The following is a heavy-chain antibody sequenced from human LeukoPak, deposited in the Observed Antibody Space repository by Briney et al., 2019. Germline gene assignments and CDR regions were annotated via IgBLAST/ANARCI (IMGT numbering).Heavy chain of an antibody. Sequence: TSVKVSGKASGFIFSSSAVQGVRQARGQRLEWIGWIAVGSGNTNYAQNFQERVTITRDMSTSTAYMELSSLRSEDTAVYYCVADCYGDCIDWGQGTLVTVSS. CDR3: VADCYGDCID. J-gene: IGHJ4*02. CDR2: IAVGSGNT. CDR1: GFIFSSSA. D-gene: IGHD4-17*01. V-gene: IGHV1-58*01.